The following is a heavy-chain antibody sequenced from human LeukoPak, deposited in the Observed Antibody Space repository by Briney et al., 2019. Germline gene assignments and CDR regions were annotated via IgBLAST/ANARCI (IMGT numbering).Heavy chain of an antibody. CDR1: GGSISTFY. Sequence: SETLSHTCTVSGGSISTFYWSWLRQPPGKGLEWIGYIFQTGHSNYNPSLKGRVTISVDTSKNQLSLKLYSVTVADTAIYYCARHPFSDGFDFWGQGTMVTVSS. CDR2: IFQTGHS. V-gene: IGHV4-59*08. J-gene: IGHJ3*01. CDR3: ARHPFSDGFDF.